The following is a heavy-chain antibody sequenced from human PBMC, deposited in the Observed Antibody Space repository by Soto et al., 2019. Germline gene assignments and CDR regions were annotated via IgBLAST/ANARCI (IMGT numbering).Heavy chain of an antibody. CDR2: IYYSGST. V-gene: IGHV4-61*01. Sequence: SETLSLTCTVSGGSVTSSSYHWSWIRQPPGKGLEYIGYIYYSGSTNYNPSLKSRVTISVDTSKSKFTLTLSAATAADTAVYYCARLSRTVNYWGPGTLVTVSS. J-gene: IGHJ4*02. D-gene: IGHD3-16*02. CDR1: GGSVTSSSYH. CDR3: ARLSRTVNY.